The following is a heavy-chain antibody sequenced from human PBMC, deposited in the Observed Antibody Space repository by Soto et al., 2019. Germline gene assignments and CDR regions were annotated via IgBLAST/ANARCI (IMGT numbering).Heavy chain of an antibody. J-gene: IGHJ5*02. CDR2: TYYRSKWYN. Sequence: SQTLSLTCAISGDSVSSNSAAWKWIRQSPSRGLEWLGRTYYRSKWYNDYAVSVKSRITINPDTSKNQCSLQLNSVTPEDTAVHYCARGSYSRRWLFDLWFDPWGQGTLVIVSS. CDR3: ARGSYSRRWLFDLWFDP. V-gene: IGHV6-1*01. D-gene: IGHD6-13*01. CDR1: GDSVSSNSAA.